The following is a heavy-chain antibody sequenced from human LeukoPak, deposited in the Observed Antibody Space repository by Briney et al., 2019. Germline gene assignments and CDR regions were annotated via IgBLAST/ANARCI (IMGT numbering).Heavy chain of an antibody. CDR2: IYYSGST. D-gene: IGHD3-10*01. J-gene: IGHJ6*02. Sequence: SETLSLTCTVSGDSISSYYWSWIRQPPGKGLEWIGYIYYSGSTNYNPSLKSRVSTSVDTSKNQFSLKLSSVTAADTAVYYCARGIQLGSGRYSPYDYYAMDVWGQGTTVTVSS. V-gene: IGHV4-59*01. CDR3: ARGIQLGSGRYSPYDYYAMDV. CDR1: GDSISSYY.